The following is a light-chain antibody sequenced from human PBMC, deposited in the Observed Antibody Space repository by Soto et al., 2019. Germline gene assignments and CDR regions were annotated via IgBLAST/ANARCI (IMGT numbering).Light chain of an antibody. CDR2: KAS. CDR1: ENIFRW. Sequence: DIQMTQSPSNVSVSVGDRVTITCRASENIFRWLAWYHQRPGEAPRLLIQKASTLQSGVPSRFSGSGSGTDFTLTITSLQHEDFGTYYCQQYSTYRTFGQGTRV. CDR3: QQYSTYRT. V-gene: IGKV1-5*03. J-gene: IGKJ1*01.